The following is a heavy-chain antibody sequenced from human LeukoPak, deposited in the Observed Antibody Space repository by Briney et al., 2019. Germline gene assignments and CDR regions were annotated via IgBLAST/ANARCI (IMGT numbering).Heavy chain of an antibody. CDR2: IKKDGSET. CDR1: GLTFNTYW. Sequence: GGSLRLSCVASGLTFNTYWMKWVRQAPGKGPEWVANIKKDGSETYYVESVKGRFTISRDNAKNSVYLQMYNLRVEVTAVYYGMAGVEWQSDYLREGTQVTVCS. J-gene: IGHJ4*02. D-gene: IGHD3-3*01. CDR3: MAGVEWQSDY. V-gene: IGHV3-7*01.